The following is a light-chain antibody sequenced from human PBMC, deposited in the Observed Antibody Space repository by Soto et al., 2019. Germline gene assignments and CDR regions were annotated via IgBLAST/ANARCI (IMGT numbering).Light chain of an antibody. CDR2: EVN. CDR3: SSFVGAPVI. J-gene: IGLJ2*01. CDR1: STDVGEYNY. V-gene: IGLV2-8*01. Sequence: QSVLTQPPSASGSPGQSVTIPCAGTSTDVGEYNYVSWYQQHPGKVPKLIIFEVNKRPSGVPDRFSGSKSGDTASLTVSGLQAEDEADYYCSSFVGAPVIFGGVTKLTVL.